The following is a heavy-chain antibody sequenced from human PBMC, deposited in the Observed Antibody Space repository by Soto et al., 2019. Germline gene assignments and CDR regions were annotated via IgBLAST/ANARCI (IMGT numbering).Heavy chain of an antibody. V-gene: IGHV1-2*02. CDR1: GYTFTDYY. J-gene: IGHJ5*01. D-gene: IGHD2-2*01. CDR3: ARGRNTKYSTPLYDS. Sequence: ASVKVSCKTSGYTFTDYYMHWVRQAPGQGLEWVGWINPDNGATNFAQKFQGRVSMTRDTSITTAYMELTSLGSDDTALFYCARGRNTKYSTPLYDSWGQGTLVTVSS. CDR2: INPDNGAT.